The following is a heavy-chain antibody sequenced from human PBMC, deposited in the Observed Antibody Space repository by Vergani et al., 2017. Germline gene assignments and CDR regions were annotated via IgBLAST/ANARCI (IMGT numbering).Heavy chain of an antibody. D-gene: IGHD5-24*01. CDR2: IKNNGDST. J-gene: IGHJ4*02. CDR3: GRGSDNYN. V-gene: IGHV3-23*01. CDR1: GFTFSSHA. Sequence: EVQLLQSEGAVVQPGGSLRLSCVASGFTFSSHAMSWVRQGHGQGLEWVSSIKNNGDSTHYADSVKGRFTISRDNSKNPLYLQMNSLRVEDTAVYFCGRGSDNYNWGQGTLVTVSS.